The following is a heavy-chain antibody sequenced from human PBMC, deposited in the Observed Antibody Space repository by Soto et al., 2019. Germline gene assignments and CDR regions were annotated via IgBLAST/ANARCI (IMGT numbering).Heavy chain of an antibody. D-gene: IGHD6-13*01. CDR3: ARGRGAAADYFDF. Sequence: QVQLVESGGGFVKPGGSLRLSCAVSGFTFSDYYMTWIRQAPGTGLEWVSYISSSTSHKNYADSVKGRFTISRDNAKNSLFLQMNSLRAEDTAVYYCARGRGAAADYFDFWGQGTLVTVSS. J-gene: IGHJ4*02. CDR2: ISSSTSHK. CDR1: GFTFSDYY. V-gene: IGHV3-11*05.